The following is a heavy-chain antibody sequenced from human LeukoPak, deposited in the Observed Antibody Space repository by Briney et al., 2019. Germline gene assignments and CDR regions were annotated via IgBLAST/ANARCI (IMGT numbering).Heavy chain of an antibody. CDR3: ARMGYSGYDFDY. J-gene: IGHJ4*02. CDR2: IYHSGST. D-gene: IGHD5-12*01. V-gene: IGHV4-30-2*01. CDR1: GGSISSGGYY. Sequence: SETLSLTCTVSGGSISSGGYYWSWIRQPPGKGLEWIGYIYHSGSTYYNPSLKSRVTISVDRSKNQFSLKLSSVTAADTAVYYCARMGYSGYDFDYWGQGTLVTVSS.